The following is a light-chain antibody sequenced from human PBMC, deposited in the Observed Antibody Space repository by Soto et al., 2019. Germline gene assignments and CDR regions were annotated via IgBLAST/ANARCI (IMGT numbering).Light chain of an antibody. J-gene: IGKJ4*01. CDR1: QSVSSSQ. CDR2: AAS. CDR3: QQYGSVPHT. Sequence: EVVLAQSPGTLSLSPGERATLSCRASQSVSSSQLPWFQQKPGQAPRLLIYAASRRAAGIPDRFSGSGSGTDFTLIISRLEPEDFAVYYCQQYGSVPHTFGGGTKVDIK. V-gene: IGKV3-20*01.